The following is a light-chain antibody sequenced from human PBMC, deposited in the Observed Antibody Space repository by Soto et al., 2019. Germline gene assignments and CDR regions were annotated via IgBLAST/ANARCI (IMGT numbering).Light chain of an antibody. CDR2: EVI. Sequence: QPVLTQPPFVSGSPGQSVTISCTGTSSDVGGYNRVSWYQQPPGTAPKLMIYEVINRPSGVPDRFSGSKSGNSASLTISGLQAEDEADYYCCSSAGGYTYIFGTGTKVTVL. V-gene: IGLV2-18*02. CDR3: CSSAGGYTYI. J-gene: IGLJ1*01. CDR1: SSDVGGYNR.